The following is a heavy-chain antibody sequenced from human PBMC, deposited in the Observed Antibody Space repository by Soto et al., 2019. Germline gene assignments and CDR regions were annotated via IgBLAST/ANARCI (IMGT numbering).Heavy chain of an antibody. CDR2: IWYDGSNK. V-gene: IGHV3-33*08. J-gene: IGHJ5*02. Sequence: GGSLRLSCAASGFAFSSYAMHWVRQAPGKGLEWVAVIWYDGSNKYYADSVKGRFTISRDNSKNTLYLQMNSLRAEDTAVYYCAGEGYCISTSCPFSRYNWFDPWGQGTLVTVSS. CDR1: GFAFSSYA. CDR3: AGEGYCISTSCPFSRYNWFDP. D-gene: IGHD2-2*01.